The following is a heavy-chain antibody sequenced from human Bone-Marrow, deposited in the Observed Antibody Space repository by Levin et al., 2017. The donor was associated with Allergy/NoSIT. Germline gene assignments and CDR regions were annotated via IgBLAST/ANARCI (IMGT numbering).Heavy chain of an antibody. J-gene: IGHJ4*02. CDR2: INIDETRT. Sequence: PGGSLRLSCAASGFTVSSYWMHWVRQAPGKGLAWVSRINIDETRTDYVDSVKGRFTISRDNAKNTLYLQMNRLRVEDTAVYYCSRDTFGRSDFWGQGTLVTVSS. V-gene: IGHV3-74*01. CDR1: GFTVSSYW. D-gene: IGHD2/OR15-2a*01. CDR3: SRDTFGRSDF.